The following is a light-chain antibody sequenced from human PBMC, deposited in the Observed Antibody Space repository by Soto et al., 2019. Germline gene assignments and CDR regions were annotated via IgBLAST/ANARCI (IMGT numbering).Light chain of an antibody. CDR2: RND. Sequence: QSVLTQPPSASATPGQRVTLSCSGSSSNIEINYVHWYQQVPGAAPKLLIYRNDQRPSGVPDRFSGSKSGTSASLAILGLRSEDEADYYCAAWDDSQSDLVFGGGTKLTVL. V-gene: IGLV1-47*01. J-gene: IGLJ2*01. CDR3: AAWDDSQSDLV. CDR1: SSNIEINY.